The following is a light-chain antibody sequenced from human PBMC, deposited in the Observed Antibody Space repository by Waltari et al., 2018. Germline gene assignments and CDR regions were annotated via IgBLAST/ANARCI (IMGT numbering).Light chain of an antibody. Sequence: EVVLTQSPDFQSVIPKEKVTITCRASQSVSSSLHWYQHKAGQSPKLLIKYASHSLSGVPSRFSGSGSGTEYTLTINGLEPEDAATYFCHQSHSLPYTFGQGTKLEIK. J-gene: IGKJ2*01. V-gene: IGKV6-21*01. CDR3: HQSHSLPYT. CDR2: YAS. CDR1: QSVSSS.